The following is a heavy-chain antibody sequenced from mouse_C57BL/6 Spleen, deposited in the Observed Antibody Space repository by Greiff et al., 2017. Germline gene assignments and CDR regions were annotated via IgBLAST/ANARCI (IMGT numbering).Heavy chain of an antibody. CDR1: GFTFSDYG. V-gene: IGHV5-17*01. CDR3: ANTTVDWYFDV. Sequence: EVKVVESGGGLVKPGGSLKLSCAASGFTFSDYGMHWFRPAPEKVLAWVPYICSGSCTIYYADPVKGRFTISRDNAKNTLFLQMTSLMSEDTAMYYCANTTVDWYFDVWGTGTTVTVSS. D-gene: IGHD1-1*01. J-gene: IGHJ1*03. CDR2: ICSGSCTI.